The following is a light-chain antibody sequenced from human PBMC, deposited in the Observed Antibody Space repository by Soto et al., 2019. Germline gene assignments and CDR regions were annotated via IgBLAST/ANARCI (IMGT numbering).Light chain of an antibody. Sequence: DSQVTRRQSAQSTSVGDRFTITCRASQRINIYLNWYRQKPGKAPELLIYSASNLQSGVPSRFSGSASGTDLTLTTSALHPQDLATYHCEHRLSSHTFGQGTRLEIK. CDR1: QRINIY. V-gene: IGKV1-39*01. J-gene: IGKJ5*01. CDR2: SAS. CDR3: EHRLSSHT.